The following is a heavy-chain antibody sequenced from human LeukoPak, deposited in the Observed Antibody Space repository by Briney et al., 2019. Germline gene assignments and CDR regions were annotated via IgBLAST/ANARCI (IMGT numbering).Heavy chain of an antibody. V-gene: IGHV3-23*01. CDR1: GFTFSSYD. J-gene: IGHJ3*02. Sequence: PGGSLRLSCAASGFTFSSYDMSWVRQAPGKGLEWVSAISGSGGSTYYADSVKGRFTISRDNSKNTLYLQMNSLRAEDTAVYYCATIVGATSRAFDIWGQGTMVTVSS. D-gene: IGHD1-26*01. CDR2: ISGSGGST. CDR3: ATIVGATSRAFDI.